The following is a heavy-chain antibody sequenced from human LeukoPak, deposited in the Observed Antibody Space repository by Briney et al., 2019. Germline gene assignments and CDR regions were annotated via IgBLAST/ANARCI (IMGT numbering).Heavy chain of an antibody. Sequence: SETLSFTCTVSGCSISSYYWSWIRQPPGKGLEWMGDIYYSGSTNYNPSLKSRVTISVDTSKNQFSLKLSSVTAADTAVYYCALGGDFDYWGQGTLVTVSS. D-gene: IGHD3-16*01. CDR2: IYYSGST. CDR3: ALGGDFDY. CDR1: GCSISSYY. V-gene: IGHV4-59*12. J-gene: IGHJ4*02.